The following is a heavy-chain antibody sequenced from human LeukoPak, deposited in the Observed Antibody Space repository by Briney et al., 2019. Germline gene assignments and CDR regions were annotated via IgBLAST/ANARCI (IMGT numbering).Heavy chain of an antibody. CDR3: ARAEAAAGHFDY. V-gene: IGHV1-69*05. J-gene: IGHJ4*02. CDR2: IIPIFGTA. Sequence: ASVKVSCKASGGTFSSYAISWVRQAPGQGLEWMGGIIPIFGTANYAQKFQGRVTMTRDTSISTAYMELSRLRSDDTAVYYCARAEAAAGHFDYWGQGTLVTVSS. D-gene: IGHD6-13*01. CDR1: GGTFSSYA.